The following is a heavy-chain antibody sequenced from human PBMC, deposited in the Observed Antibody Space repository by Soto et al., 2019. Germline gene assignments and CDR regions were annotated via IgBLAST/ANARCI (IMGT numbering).Heavy chain of an antibody. V-gene: IGHV3-7*05. CDR3: ARAGIAVAGTGLGAFDI. CDR1: GFTFSSYW. D-gene: IGHD6-19*01. Sequence: GGSLRLSCAASGFTFSSYWMSWVRQAPGKGLEWVANIKQDGSEKYYVDSVKGRFTISRDNAKNSLYLQMNSLRAEDTAVYYCARAGIAVAGTGLGAFDIWGQGTMVTVSS. J-gene: IGHJ3*02. CDR2: IKQDGSEK.